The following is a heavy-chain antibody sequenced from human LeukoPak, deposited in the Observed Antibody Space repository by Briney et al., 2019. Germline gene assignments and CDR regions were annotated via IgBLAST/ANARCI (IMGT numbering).Heavy chain of an antibody. CDR3: ARGLLTYYYDSSGSDFDY. J-gene: IGHJ4*02. D-gene: IGHD3-22*01. Sequence: GGSLRLSCAASGFTFSSYSMNWVRQAPGKGLEWVSYISSSSSTIYYADSVKGRFTISRDNAKNSLYLQMNSLRAEDTAVYYCARGLLTYYYDSSGSDFDYWGQGTLVTVSS. CDR1: GFTFSSYS. CDR2: ISSSSSTI. V-gene: IGHV3-48*01.